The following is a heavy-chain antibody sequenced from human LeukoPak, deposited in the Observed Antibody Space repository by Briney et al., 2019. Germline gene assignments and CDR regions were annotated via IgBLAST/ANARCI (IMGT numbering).Heavy chain of an antibody. CDR3: AKANVKYCSGGSCFDAFDI. V-gene: IGHV3-23*01. Sequence: GGSLRLSCAASGFTFSSYAMSWVRQAPGKGPEWVSAISHSGGTTYYADSVKGRFTITRDNSKNTLYLQMNSLRAEDTAVYYCAKANVKYCSGGSCFDAFDIWGQGAMVTVSS. D-gene: IGHD2-15*01. CDR1: GFTFSSYA. CDR2: ISHSGGTT. J-gene: IGHJ3*02.